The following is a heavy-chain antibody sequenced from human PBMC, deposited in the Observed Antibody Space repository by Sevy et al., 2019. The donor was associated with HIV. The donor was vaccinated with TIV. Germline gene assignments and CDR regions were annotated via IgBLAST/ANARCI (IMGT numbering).Heavy chain of an antibody. CDR2: IYHSGST. CDR1: GYSISSAYY. D-gene: IGHD2-15*01. V-gene: IGHV4-38-2*02. J-gene: IGHJ5*02. CDR3: ARDWVRFVVGVAAHGWFDP. Sequence: SETLSLTCAVSGYSISSAYYWGWIRQPPGKGLEWIGSIYHSGSTYYNPSLKSRVSISVDTSKNKFSPKLSSVTAADTAVYYCARDWVRFVVGVAAHGWFDPWGQGTLVTVSS.